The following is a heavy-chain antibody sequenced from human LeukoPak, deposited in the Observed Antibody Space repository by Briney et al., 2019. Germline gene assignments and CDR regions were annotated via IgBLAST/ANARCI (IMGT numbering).Heavy chain of an antibody. CDR1: GYTFTNYY. CDR2: INPSGGST. D-gene: IGHD2-15*01. V-gene: IGHV1-46*01. CDR3: AREGYCSGDSCYSFDS. J-gene: IGHJ4*02. Sequence: ASVKVSCKASGYTFTNYYMHWVRQAPGQGLECMGIINPSGGSTSYAQKFQGRVTMTRDMSTSTVYMELSSLRSEDTAVYYCAREGYCSGDSCYSFDSWGQGTLVTVSS.